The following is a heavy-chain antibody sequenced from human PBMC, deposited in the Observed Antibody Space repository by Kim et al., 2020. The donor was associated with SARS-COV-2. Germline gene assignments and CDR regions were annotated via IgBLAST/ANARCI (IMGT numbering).Heavy chain of an antibody. D-gene: IGHD6-13*01. J-gene: IGHJ2*01. Sequence: GGSLRLSSAASGFTFSSYWMSWVRQTPGKGLEWVANIKQDGSEKYYVDSVKGRFTISRDNAKNSLYLQMNSLRAEDTAVYYCARLGSSSWYFDLWGRGTLVTVSS. V-gene: IGHV3-7*03. CDR3: ARLGSSSWYFDL. CDR1: GFTFSSYW. CDR2: IKQDGSEK.